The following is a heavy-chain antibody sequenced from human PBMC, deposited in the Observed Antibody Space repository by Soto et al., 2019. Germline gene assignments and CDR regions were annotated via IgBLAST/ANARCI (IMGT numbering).Heavy chain of an antibody. CDR1: GYTFTSYG. D-gene: IGHD2-2*01. V-gene: IGHV1-18*01. J-gene: IGHJ6*02. Sequence: GASVKVSCKASGYTFTSYGISWVRQAPGQGLEWMGWISAYNGNTNYAQKLQGRVTMTTDTSTSTAYMELRSLRSDDTAVYYCARDLFWVPAAASLYYYYYYGMDVWGQGTTVTVSS. CDR2: ISAYNGNT. CDR3: ARDLFWVPAAASLYYYYYYGMDV.